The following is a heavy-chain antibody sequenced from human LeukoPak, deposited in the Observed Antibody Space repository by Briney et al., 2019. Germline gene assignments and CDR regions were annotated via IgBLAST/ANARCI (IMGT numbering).Heavy chain of an antibody. D-gene: IGHD3-3*01. CDR2: INSSSSYI. CDR1: GFTFSSFT. V-gene: IGHV3-21*01. J-gene: IGHJ5*02. Sequence: PGGTLRLYCAASGFTFSSFTLNWVRQAPGKGLEWVSSINSSSSYIYYADSVKGRFTISRDNAKTSLYLQLNSLIAEDTAVFYGASSAGIFGVDTDNWFDPWGQGTRITVSS. CDR3: ASSAGIFGVDTDNWFDP.